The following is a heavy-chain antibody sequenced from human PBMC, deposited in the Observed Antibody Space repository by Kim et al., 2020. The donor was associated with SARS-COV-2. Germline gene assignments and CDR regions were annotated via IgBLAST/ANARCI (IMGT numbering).Heavy chain of an antibody. J-gene: IGHJ4*02. Sequence: TNYAQKLQGRVTMTTDTSTSTAYMELRSLRSDDTAVYYCARDRGGNHFDYWGQGTLVTVSS. CDR3: ARDRGGNHFDY. V-gene: IGHV1-18*01. CDR2: T. D-gene: IGHD1-26*01.